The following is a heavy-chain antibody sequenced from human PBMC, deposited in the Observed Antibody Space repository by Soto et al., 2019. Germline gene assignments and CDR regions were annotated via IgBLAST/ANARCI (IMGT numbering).Heavy chain of an antibody. J-gene: IGHJ4*02. Sequence: GGSLRLSCAASGFTFSSYGMHWVRQAPGKGLEWVAVISYDGSNKYYADSVKGRFTISRDNSKNTLYLQMNSLRAEDTAVYYCAKESSYYYGSGSFGYWGQGTLVTVSS. V-gene: IGHV3-30*18. CDR3: AKESSYYYGSGSFGY. CDR1: GFTFSSYG. D-gene: IGHD3-10*01. CDR2: ISYDGSNK.